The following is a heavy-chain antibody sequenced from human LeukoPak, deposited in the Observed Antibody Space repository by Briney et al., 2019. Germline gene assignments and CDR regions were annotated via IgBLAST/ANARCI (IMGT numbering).Heavy chain of an antibody. CDR3: AKDGITIFGVANYYYYGMDV. CDR2: ISGSGGST. Sequence: GGSLRLSCAASGFTFDDYAMHWVRQAPGKGLEWVSAISGSGGSTYYADSVKGRFTISRDNSKNTLYLQMNSLRAEDTAVYYCAKDGITIFGVANYYYYGMDVWGQGTTVTVSS. V-gene: IGHV3-23*01. D-gene: IGHD3-3*01. J-gene: IGHJ6*02. CDR1: GFTFDDYA.